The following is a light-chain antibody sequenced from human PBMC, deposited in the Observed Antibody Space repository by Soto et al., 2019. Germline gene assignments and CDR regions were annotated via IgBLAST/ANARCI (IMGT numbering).Light chain of an antibody. CDR2: LGS. Sequence: DFVMTQSPLSLPVTPGGPASISCRSSQSLLQSNGYNYLDWYLQRPGQAPQLLIYLGSTRASGVPDRFSGSGSGTDFTLTISRVEPDDVGVYYCMQGLQTPYTVGQGPKLEFK. CDR3: MQGLQTPYT. V-gene: IGKV2-28*01. J-gene: IGKJ2*01. CDR1: QSLLQSNGYNY.